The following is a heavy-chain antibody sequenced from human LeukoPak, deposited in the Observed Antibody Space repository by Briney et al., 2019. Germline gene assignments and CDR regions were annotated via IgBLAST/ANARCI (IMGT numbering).Heavy chain of an antibody. J-gene: IGHJ4*02. CDR3: ARHDGYNYYFDY. V-gene: IGHV4-39*01. D-gene: IGHD5-24*01. CDR1: GRSISSSSYY. Sequence: SKTLSLTCTVSGRSISSSSYYWGWIRQPPGKGLEWIGSIYYSGSTYYNPSLKSRVTISVDTSKNQFSLKLSSVTAADTAVYYCARHDGYNYYFDYWGQGALVTVSS. CDR2: IYYSGST.